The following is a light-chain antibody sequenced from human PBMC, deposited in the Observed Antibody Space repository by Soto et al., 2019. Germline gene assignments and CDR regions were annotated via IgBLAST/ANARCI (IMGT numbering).Light chain of an antibody. CDR3: QQSYRIPYT. CDR2: AAS. CDR1: QSISVY. V-gene: IGKV1-39*01. J-gene: IGKJ2*01. Sequence: DIQMTQSPSSLSVSIGDRITITCRSSQSISVYLNWYQKKPGTPPKLLIYAASNLQSGVPSRFIGSESGTDFTLTISSLQPEDFASYYCQQSYRIPYTFGQGTKLEI.